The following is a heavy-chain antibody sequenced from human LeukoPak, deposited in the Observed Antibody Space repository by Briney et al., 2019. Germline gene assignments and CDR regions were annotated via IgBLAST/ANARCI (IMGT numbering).Heavy chain of an antibody. V-gene: IGHV3-23*01. CDR2: ISGSGGST. CDR3: AKPSPGAVVVTHFDY. Sequence: GGSLRLSCAASGFTVSSSYMSWVRQAPGKGLEWVSAISGSGGSTYYADSVKGRFTISRDNSKNTLYLQMNSLRAEDTAVYHCAKPSPGAVVVTHFDYWGQGTLVTVSS. CDR1: GFTVSSSY. D-gene: IGHD3-22*01. J-gene: IGHJ4*02.